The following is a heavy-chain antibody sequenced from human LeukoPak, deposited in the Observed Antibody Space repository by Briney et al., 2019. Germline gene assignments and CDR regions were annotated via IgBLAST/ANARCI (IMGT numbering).Heavy chain of an antibody. Sequence: PGGSLRLSCEASGFTFSSYWMSWVRQAPGKGLEWVANMKQDGSEIYYVGSVRGRFTISRDNAKNSLYLQTNSLRAEGTAVYYCARRGSYSLFDYWGPGTLVTVSS. CDR2: MKQDGSEI. V-gene: IGHV3-7*01. CDR3: ARRGSYSLFDY. J-gene: IGHJ4*02. CDR1: GFTFSSYW. D-gene: IGHD1-26*01.